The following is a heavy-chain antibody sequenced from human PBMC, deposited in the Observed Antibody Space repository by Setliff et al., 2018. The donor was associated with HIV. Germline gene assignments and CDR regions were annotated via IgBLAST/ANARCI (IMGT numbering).Heavy chain of an antibody. V-gene: IGHV4-39*01. CDR3: AAGLHYYDSTGYPLTFDY. J-gene: IGHJ4*02. CDR1: GGSVSSGSYY. CDR2: LYFTGST. D-gene: IGHD3-22*01. Sequence: PSETLSLTCSVSGGSVSSGSYYWGWIRQPPGKGLEWIWTLYFTGSTYYNPSLKSRVTISVDTSKNQFSLKLISVTAADTAVYYCAAGLHYYDSTGYPLTFDYWGQGALVTVSS.